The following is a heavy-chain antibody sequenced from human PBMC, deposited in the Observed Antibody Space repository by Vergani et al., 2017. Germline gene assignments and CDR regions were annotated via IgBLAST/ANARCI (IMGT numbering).Heavy chain of an antibody. CDR2: ISYDGSNK. J-gene: IGHJ5*02. V-gene: IGHV3-30-3*01. CDR1: GFTFSSYA. Sequence: QVQLVESGGGVVQPGRSLRLPCAASGFTFSSYAMHWVRQAPGKGLEWVAVISYDGSNKYYADSVKGRFTISRDNSKNTLYLQMNSLRAEDTAVYYCASAGIVGSWGQGTLVTVSS. CDR3: ASAGIVGS. D-gene: IGHD1-26*01.